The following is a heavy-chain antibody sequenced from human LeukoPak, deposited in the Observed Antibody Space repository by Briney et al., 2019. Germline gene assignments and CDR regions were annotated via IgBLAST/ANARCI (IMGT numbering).Heavy chain of an antibody. V-gene: IGHV4-34*01. D-gene: IGHD5-18*01. CDR3: ARVVHSYGYRARWFDP. CDR2: INHSGST. Sequence: SETLSLTCAVYGGSFSGYYWSWIRQPPGKGLEWIGEINHSGSTNYNPSLKSRVTISVDTSKNQFSLKLSSVTAADTAVYYCARVVHSYGYRARWFDPWGQGTLVTVSS. CDR1: GGSFSGYY. J-gene: IGHJ5*02.